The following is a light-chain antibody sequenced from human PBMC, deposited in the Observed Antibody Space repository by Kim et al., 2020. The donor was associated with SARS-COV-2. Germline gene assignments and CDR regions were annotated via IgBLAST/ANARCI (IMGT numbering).Light chain of an antibody. CDR3: LLRCSSGQPWV. J-gene: IGLJ3*02. Sequence: QAVVTQEPSVTVSPGGTVTLTCASSTGTVTSGYHASWFQQKPGQAPRTLIYSTTNRHSWTPARFSGSLLGGKAALTLSGVQPEDEAEYYCLLRCSSGQPWVFGGGTKLTVL. CDR2: STT. CDR1: TGTVTSGYH. V-gene: IGLV7-43*01.